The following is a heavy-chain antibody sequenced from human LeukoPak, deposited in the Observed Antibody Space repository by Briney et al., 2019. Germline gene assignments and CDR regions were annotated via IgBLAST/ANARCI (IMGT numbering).Heavy chain of an antibody. V-gene: IGHV3-7*03. D-gene: IGHD6-13*01. CDR3: ARDRRSSSWDDYYYYMDV. Sequence: GGSLRLSCAASGFTFSSYSMNWVRQAPGKGLEWVANIKQDGSEKYYVDSVKGRFTISRDNAKNSLYLQMNSLRAEDTAVYYCARDRRSSSWDDYYYYMDVWGKGTTVTISS. CDR2: IKQDGSEK. J-gene: IGHJ6*03. CDR1: GFTFSSYS.